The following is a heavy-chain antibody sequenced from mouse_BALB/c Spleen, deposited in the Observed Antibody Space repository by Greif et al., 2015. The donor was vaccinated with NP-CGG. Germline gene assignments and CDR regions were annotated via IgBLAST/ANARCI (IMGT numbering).Heavy chain of an antibody. CDR3: ARETTVVATYYAMDY. V-gene: IGHV5-9-4*01. D-gene: IGHD1-1*01. Sequence: EVKVVESGGGLVKPGGSLKLSCAASGFTFSSYAMSWVRQSPEKRLEWVAEISSGGSYTYYPDTVTGRFTISRDNAKNTLYLEMSSLRSEDTAMYYCARETTVVATYYAMDYWGQGTSVTVSS. CDR1: GFTFSSYA. J-gene: IGHJ4*01. CDR2: ISSGGSYT.